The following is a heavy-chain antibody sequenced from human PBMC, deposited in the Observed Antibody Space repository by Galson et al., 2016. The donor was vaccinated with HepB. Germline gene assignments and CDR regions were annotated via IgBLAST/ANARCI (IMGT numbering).Heavy chain of an antibody. CDR2: IFSTGST. J-gene: IGHJ5*02. Sequence: ETLSLTCTVSGGSVDNYYWSWIRQPPGRELQYIGRIFSTGSTEYNPSLKGRVTISVDTSKTQFSLKLTSMTAADTAVYYCARLPKTGACFDPWGQGTLVTVSS. V-gene: IGHV4-59*02. D-gene: IGHD3-10*01. CDR3: ARLPKTGACFDP. CDR1: GGSVDNYY.